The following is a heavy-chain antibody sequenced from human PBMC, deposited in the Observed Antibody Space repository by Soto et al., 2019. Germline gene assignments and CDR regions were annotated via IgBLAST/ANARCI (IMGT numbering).Heavy chain of an antibody. Sequence: VSLTCTVSGGSISSSSYYWGWIRQPPGKGLEWIGSIYYSGSTYYNPSLKSRVTISVDTSKNQFSLKLSSVTAADTAVYYCARSGIAARPNYFDYWGQGTLVTVSS. CDR3: ARSGIAARPNYFDY. CDR2: IYYSGST. J-gene: IGHJ4*02. D-gene: IGHD6-6*01. V-gene: IGHV4-39*01. CDR1: GGSISSSSYY.